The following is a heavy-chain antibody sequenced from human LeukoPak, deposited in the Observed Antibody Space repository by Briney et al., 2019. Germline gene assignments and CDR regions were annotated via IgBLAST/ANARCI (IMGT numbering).Heavy chain of an antibody. D-gene: IGHD6-13*01. Sequence: PGRSLRLSCAASGFTFSSYGMHWVRQAPVKGLEWVAMMSYDGSNIYYAESVKGRFTISRDNSKNTLYLQMNSLRTEDTAVYYCAKGGQQLVRYYFPHWGQGTLVTVSS. CDR3: AKGGQQLVRYYFPH. J-gene: IGHJ1*01. V-gene: IGHV3-30*18. CDR2: MSYDGSNI. CDR1: GFTFSSYG.